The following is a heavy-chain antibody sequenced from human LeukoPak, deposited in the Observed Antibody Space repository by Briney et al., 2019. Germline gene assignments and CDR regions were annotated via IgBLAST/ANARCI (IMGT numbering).Heavy chain of an antibody. CDR2: ISGGDGST. V-gene: IGHV3-23*01. Sequence: GGSLRLSCAASGFTFSSYAMSWVRQAPGKGLEWVSAISGGDGSTYYADSVKGRFTISRDNSKNTLYLQMNSLRADDTAVYYCARGDSGGWYESNWFDPWGQGTLVTVSS. CDR1: GFTFSSYA. CDR3: ARGDSGGWYESNWFDP. J-gene: IGHJ5*02. D-gene: IGHD6-19*01.